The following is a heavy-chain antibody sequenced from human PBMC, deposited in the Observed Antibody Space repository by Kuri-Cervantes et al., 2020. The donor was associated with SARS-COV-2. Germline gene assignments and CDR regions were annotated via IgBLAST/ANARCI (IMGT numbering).Heavy chain of an antibody. D-gene: IGHD3-22*01. CDR3: ASGYSIDY. J-gene: IGHJ4*02. CDR2: ISGSGGSP. Sequence: GGSLRLSCAAYGFTFSSYAMSWVRQALGKGLEWVSAISGSGGSPYYADSVKGRFTISRDNSKNTLYLQMNSLRAEETAVYYRASGYSIDYWGQGTLVTVSS. V-gene: IGHV3-23*01. CDR1: GFTFSSYA.